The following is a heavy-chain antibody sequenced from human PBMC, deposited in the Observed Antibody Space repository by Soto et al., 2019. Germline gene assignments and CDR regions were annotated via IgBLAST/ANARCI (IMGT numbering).Heavy chain of an antibody. CDR2: INPNSGGT. D-gene: IGHD3-16*01. J-gene: IGHJ4*02. V-gene: IGHV1-2*04. Sequence: QVQLVQSGAEVKKPGASVKVSCKASGYTFTGYYIHWVRQAPGQGLEWMGWINPNSGGTNYAQKFQGWVTMTRDATISTAYMKLSRPRSDDTAVYYCVRDWGMATVPNLDIGYWGQGTLVTVSS. CDR1: GYTFTGYY. CDR3: VRDWGMATVPNLDIGY.